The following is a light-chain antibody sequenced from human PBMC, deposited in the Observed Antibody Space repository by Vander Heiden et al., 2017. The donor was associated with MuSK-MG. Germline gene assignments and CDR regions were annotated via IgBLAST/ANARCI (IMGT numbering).Light chain of an antibody. Sequence: SSVLTQPPSVSVAPGPTARITRGGNNVGSKGVHWYQQKPGQAPVLVVYEDSGRPSGIPERFSGSNSGNTATLTISRVEAGDEADYYCQVWDSSSDHWVFGGGTKLTVL. CDR3: QVWDSSSDHWV. J-gene: IGLJ3*02. CDR1: NVGSKG. V-gene: IGLV3-21*02. CDR2: EDS.